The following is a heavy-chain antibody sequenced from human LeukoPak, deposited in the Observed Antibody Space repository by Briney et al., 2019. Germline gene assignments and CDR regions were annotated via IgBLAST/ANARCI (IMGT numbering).Heavy chain of an antibody. J-gene: IGHJ5*02. V-gene: IGHV4-59*01. CDR2: IYYSGNT. D-gene: IGHD2-2*01. CDR1: GGSISDYY. CDR3: ARVSCTTTSCPGWFDP. Sequence: PSETLSLTCTVPGGSISDYYWSWVRQPPGKGLEWIGYIYYSGNTNYNPSLKSRVAISVDTSKNQFSLRLSSVTAADTAVYLCARVSCTTTSCPGWFDPWGQGTLVTVSS.